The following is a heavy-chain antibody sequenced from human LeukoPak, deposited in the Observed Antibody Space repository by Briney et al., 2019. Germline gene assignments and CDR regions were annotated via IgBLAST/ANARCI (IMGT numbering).Heavy chain of an antibody. D-gene: IGHD4-23*01. V-gene: IGHV3-66*01. Sequence: GESLRLSCAASGFSVSGIHMNWVRQAPGKNLEWVSGLYSGGATYYADSLGGRFTISRDPSKNTVYLQMTSLRVDDSAIYYCARGNGNVGGRLDPWGQGTRVTVSS. CDR1: GFSVSGIH. J-gene: IGHJ5*02. CDR2: LYSGGAT. CDR3: ARGNGNVGGRLDP.